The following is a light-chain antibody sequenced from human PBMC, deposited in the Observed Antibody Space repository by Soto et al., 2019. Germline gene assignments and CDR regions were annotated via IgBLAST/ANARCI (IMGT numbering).Light chain of an antibody. Sequence: QLVLTQPPSASGSPGQSVAISCTGTSSDVGAYNWVSWYLQHPGKAPQLLIYDVSTRPSGVSNRFSGSKSGNTASLTISGLQAEDEAHYYCSLYAGGNDVIFGGGTKLTVL. V-gene: IGLV2-8*01. CDR3: SLYAGGNDVI. CDR2: DVS. J-gene: IGLJ2*01. CDR1: SSDVGAYNW.